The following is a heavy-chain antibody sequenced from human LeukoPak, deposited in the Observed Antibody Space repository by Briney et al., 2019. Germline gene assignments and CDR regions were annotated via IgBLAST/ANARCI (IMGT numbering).Heavy chain of an antibody. CDR1: GFPFSSYA. J-gene: IGHJ4*02. Sequence: GGSLRLSCSASGFPFSSYAMHWVRQAPGKGLEYVSAISDSGGSTYYADSVKGRFTISRDNSENTLYLQMKSLRAEDTAVYYCARGDGYNFFDYWGQGTLVTVSS. CDR3: ARGDGYNFFDY. CDR2: ISDSGGST. V-gene: IGHV3-64*04. D-gene: IGHD5-24*01.